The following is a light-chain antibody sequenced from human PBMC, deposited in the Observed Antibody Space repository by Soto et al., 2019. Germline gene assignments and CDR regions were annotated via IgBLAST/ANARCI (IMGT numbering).Light chain of an antibody. CDR2: GAS. CDR3: QQYGRSPPKT. CDR1: QSVTGSY. V-gene: IGKV3-20*01. J-gene: IGKJ1*01. Sequence: EIVWTQSPGTLSLSPGERATLSCRASQSVTGSYLAWYQQKPGQAPRLLIYGASTRATGIPDRFSGSGSGTDFTLTISRLEPEDFAVYYCQQYGRSPPKTFGQGTKVEIK.